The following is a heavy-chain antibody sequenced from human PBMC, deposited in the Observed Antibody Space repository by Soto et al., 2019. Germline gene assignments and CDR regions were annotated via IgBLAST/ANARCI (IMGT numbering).Heavy chain of an antibody. CDR3: ARLGGYYQSLDT. Sequence: PSETLSLTYTVSGGSIDTYYWSWIRQPPGKGLQWIGYIYYSGSTTYSPSLKSRVTISVDRSKNQFSLKLTSMTAADTAVYYCARLGGYYQSLDTWGQGTLVTVSS. CDR1: GGSIDTYY. D-gene: IGHD3-22*01. CDR2: IYYSGST. V-gene: IGHV4-59*08. J-gene: IGHJ5*02.